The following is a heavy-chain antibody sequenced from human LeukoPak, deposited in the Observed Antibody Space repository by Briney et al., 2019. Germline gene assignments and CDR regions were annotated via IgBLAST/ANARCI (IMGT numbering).Heavy chain of an antibody. CDR3: ANDLGWIQLNLG. CDR1: GFTVSSNY. J-gene: IGHJ4*02. CDR2: ITGNVGTT. Sequence: GGSLRLSCAASGFTVSSNYMSWVRQAPGKGLEWVSGITGNVGTTYYADSVKGRFTISRDNSKNTVYLQMNSLRAEDTAIYYCANDLGWIQLNLGRGQGTLVTVSS. D-gene: IGHD5-18*01. V-gene: IGHV3-23*01.